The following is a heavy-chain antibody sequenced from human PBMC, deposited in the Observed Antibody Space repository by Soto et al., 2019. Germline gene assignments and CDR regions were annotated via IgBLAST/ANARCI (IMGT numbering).Heavy chain of an antibody. CDR3: VKDGGYDSTYYYYYGMDV. J-gene: IGHJ6*02. V-gene: IGHV3-64D*06. CDR1: GFTFSSYA. D-gene: IGHD5-12*01. Sequence: GGSLILSCSASGFTFSSYAMHGVRQAPGKGLEYVSAISSNGGSTYYADSVKGRFTISRDNSKNTLYLQMSSLRAEDTAVYYCVKDGGYDSTYYYYYGMDVWGQGTTVTVSS. CDR2: ISSNGGST.